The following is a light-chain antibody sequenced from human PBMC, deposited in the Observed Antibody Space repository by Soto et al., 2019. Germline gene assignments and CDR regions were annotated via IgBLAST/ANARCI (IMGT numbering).Light chain of an antibody. Sequence: QAVVTQEPSLTVSPGGTVTFTCGSSTGAVTSGHYPYWFQQKPGQAPRTLIYDASKTHSWTPARFSGSLLGGKAALTLSGAQPDDESDYYCLLSYNGVRPVFGGGTKLTVL. J-gene: IGLJ2*01. V-gene: IGLV7-46*01. CDR3: LLSYNGVRPV. CDR1: TGAVTSGHY. CDR2: DAS.